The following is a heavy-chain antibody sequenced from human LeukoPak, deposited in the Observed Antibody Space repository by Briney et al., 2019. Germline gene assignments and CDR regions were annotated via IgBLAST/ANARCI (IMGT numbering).Heavy chain of an antibody. CDR2: FNHIYGTT. Sequence: GSSVKVSCKASGGSLTNFAISWVRQAPGQGPEWMGGFNHIYGTTNYAQKFQGRVTITVDDYTNITYLDLSSLRSDDTALYYCARRAEWFSWTRLDAFDIWGQGTMVTVSS. V-gene: IGHV1-69*01. D-gene: IGHD3-3*01. J-gene: IGHJ3*02. CDR1: GGSLTNFA. CDR3: ARRAEWFSWTRLDAFDI.